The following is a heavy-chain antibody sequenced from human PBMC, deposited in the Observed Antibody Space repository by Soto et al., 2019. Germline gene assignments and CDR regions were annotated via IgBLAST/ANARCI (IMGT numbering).Heavy chain of an antibody. CDR2: INHSGST. Sequence: SSETLSLTXAVYGGSFSGYYWSWIRQPPGKGLEWIGEINHSGSTNYNPSLKSRVTISVDTSKNQFSLKLSSVTAADTAVYYCARRASIAARLGFDYWGQGTLVTVSS. CDR3: ARRASIAARLGFDY. CDR1: GGSFSGYY. J-gene: IGHJ4*02. D-gene: IGHD6-6*01. V-gene: IGHV4-34*01.